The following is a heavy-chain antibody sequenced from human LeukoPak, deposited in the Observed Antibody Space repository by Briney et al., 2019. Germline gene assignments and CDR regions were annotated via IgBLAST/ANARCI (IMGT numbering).Heavy chain of an antibody. V-gene: IGHV3-23*01. CDR1: GLTFSSFA. CDR3: AKDGSGSGWYPYYFDY. D-gene: IGHD6-19*01. CDR2: ISGSGGST. J-gene: IGHJ4*02. Sequence: GGSLRLSCATSGLTFSSFAMSWVRQAPGKGLEWVSAISGSGGSTYYADSVKGRFTISRDNSKNTLYLQMNSLRTEDTAVYYCAKDGSGSGWYPYYFDYWGQGTLVTVSS.